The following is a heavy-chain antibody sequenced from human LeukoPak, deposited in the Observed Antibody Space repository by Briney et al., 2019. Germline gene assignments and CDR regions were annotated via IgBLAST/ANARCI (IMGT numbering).Heavy chain of an antibody. J-gene: IGHJ6*03. CDR2: IVPIFGTA. Sequence: SVKVSCKASGGTFSSYAISWVRQAPGQGLEWMGGIVPIFGTANYAQKFQGRVTIATDESTGTAYMELSSLRSEDTAVYYCARVMISSGSYYYMDVWGKGTTVTVSS. CDR3: ARVMISSGSYYYMDV. V-gene: IGHV1-69*05. CDR1: GGTFSSYA. D-gene: IGHD1-26*01.